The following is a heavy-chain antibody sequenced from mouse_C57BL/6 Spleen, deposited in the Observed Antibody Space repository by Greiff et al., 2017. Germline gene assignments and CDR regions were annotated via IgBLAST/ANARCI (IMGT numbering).Heavy chain of an antibody. CDR3: AKEEAYYDYVGYAMGY. D-gene: IGHD2-4*01. J-gene: IGHJ4*01. CDR2: IYPGDGDT. CDR1: GYAFSSSW. Sequence: QVQLKQSGPELVKPGASVKISCKASGYAFSSSWMNWVKQRPGKGLEWIGRIYPGDGDTNYNGKFKGKATLTADKSSSTAYMQLSSLTSEDSAVYFCAKEEAYYDYVGYAMGYWGQRTSVTVSS. V-gene: IGHV1-82*01.